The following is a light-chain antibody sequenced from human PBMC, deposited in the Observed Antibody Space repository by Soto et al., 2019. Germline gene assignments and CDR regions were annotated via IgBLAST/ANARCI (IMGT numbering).Light chain of an antibody. Sequence: DIQMTHSPSSLSAPVEDRVIITFRASQSISNNLNWYQQKPGKAPKLLIFAASSLQSGVPSRFSGSRSGPDITLTISSLQPEDFATYYCQQSYSSPPTFGQGTKVDIK. V-gene: IGKV1-39*01. CDR3: QQSYSSPPT. CDR2: AAS. J-gene: IGKJ1*01. CDR1: QSISNN.